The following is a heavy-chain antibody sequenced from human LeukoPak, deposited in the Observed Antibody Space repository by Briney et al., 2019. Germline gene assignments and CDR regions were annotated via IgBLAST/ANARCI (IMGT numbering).Heavy chain of an antibody. CDR2: IKQDGSEK. Sequence: GGSLRLSCAASRFTFSSYWMTWVRQAPGKGLEWVANIKQDGSEKYYVGSVKGRFTISRDNTKNSLYLQMNSLRAEYTAVYYCAREGGYGGVFDYWGQGTLGTVSS. CDR1: RFTFSSYW. D-gene: IGHD5-12*01. V-gene: IGHV3-7*05. CDR3: AREGGYGGVFDY. J-gene: IGHJ4*02.